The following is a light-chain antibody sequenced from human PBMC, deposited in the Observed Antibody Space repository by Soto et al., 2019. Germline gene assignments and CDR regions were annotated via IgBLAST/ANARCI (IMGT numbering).Light chain of an antibody. CDR1: SSNIGAGYD. CDR3: QSYDSTLSASVV. J-gene: IGLJ2*01. Sequence: QLVLTQPPSVSGAPGQRVTISCTGSSSNIGAGYDVQWYQQVPGTAPKLLIYGNSNRPSGVPERFSGSKSGTSASLAITGLQAEDEADYYCQSYDSTLSASVVFGGGTQLTVL. CDR2: GNS. V-gene: IGLV1-40*01.